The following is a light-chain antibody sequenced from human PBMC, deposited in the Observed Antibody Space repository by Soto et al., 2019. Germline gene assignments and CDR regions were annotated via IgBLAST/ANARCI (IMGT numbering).Light chain of an antibody. CDR2: AAS. Sequence: DIQMTQSPSSLSASVGDRVTITCRASQSISSYLNWYQQKPGKAPKLLIYAASSLQSGVPSRFSVSGSGTDYTLNISSLQPQDVATYYCQQSYRTPSTFGQGTKVEIK. J-gene: IGKJ1*01. CDR1: QSISSY. CDR3: QQSYRTPST. V-gene: IGKV1-39*01.